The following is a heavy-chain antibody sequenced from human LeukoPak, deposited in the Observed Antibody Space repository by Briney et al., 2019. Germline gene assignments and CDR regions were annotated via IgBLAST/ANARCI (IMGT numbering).Heavy chain of an antibody. V-gene: IGHV1-2*02. CDR1: GYTFTGYY. J-gene: IGHJ2*01. Sequence: ASVKVSCKASGYTFTGYYIHWVRQAPGQGPEWMGWINPKSGDTSYVRKFQGRVTMTRDTSSSTLYMELDSLRSDDTAVYFCVRDSGRPGFFWYFDLWGRGTPVIVSS. CDR3: VRDSGRPGFFWYFDL. CDR2: INPKSGDT.